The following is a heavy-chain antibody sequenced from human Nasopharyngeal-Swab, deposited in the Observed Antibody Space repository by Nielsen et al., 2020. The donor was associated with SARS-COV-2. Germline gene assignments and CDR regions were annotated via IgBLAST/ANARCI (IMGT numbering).Heavy chain of an antibody. CDR2: ISGSGGST. Sequence: GESLKISCAASGFTFSSYAMSWVRQAPGKGLEWVSAISGSGGSTYYADSVKGRFTISRDNSKNTLYLQMNSLRAEDTAVYYCARDGPSTYYYYGMDVWGQGTTVTVSS. J-gene: IGHJ6*02. CDR3: ARDGPSTYYYYGMDV. CDR1: GFTFSSYA. V-gene: IGHV3-23*01. D-gene: IGHD5/OR15-5a*01.